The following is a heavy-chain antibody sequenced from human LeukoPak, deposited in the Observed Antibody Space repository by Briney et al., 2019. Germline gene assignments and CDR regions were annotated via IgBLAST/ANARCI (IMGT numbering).Heavy chain of an antibody. J-gene: IGHJ4*02. CDR1: GYTLTELS. CDR3: ATIDTAMVYY. CDR2: FDPEVGET. V-gene: IGHV1-24*01. Sequence: VASVKVSCKVSGYTLTELSMHWVRQAPGKGLEWMGGFDPEVGETIYAQKFQGRVTMTEDTSTDTAYMELSSLRSEDTAVYYCATIDTAMVYYWGQGTLVTVSS. D-gene: IGHD5-18*01.